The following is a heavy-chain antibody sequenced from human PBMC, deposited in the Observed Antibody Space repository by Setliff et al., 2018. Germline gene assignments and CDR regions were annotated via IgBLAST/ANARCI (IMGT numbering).Heavy chain of an antibody. Sequence: SETLSLTCAVSGYSISSGYYRGWIRQPPGKGLEWIGSIYHSGSTYYNPSLKSRVTISVDTSKNQFSLKLSSVTAADTAVYYCARLGGVGATILNYFDYWGQGTLVTVSS. J-gene: IGHJ4*02. D-gene: IGHD1-26*01. CDR2: IYHSGST. CDR3: ARLGGVGATILNYFDY. CDR1: GYSISSGYY. V-gene: IGHV4-38-2*01.